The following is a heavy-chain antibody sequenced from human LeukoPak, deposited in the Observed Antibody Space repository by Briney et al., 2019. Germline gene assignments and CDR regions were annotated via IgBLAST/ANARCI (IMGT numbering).Heavy chain of an antibody. CDR1: GYSISSGYY. Sequence: SETLSLTCAVSGYSISSGYYWGWIRQPPGKGLEWIGSIHHSGSTYYNPSLKSRVTISVDTSKNQFSLKLSSVTAADTAVYYCARVRANSGYGHFDYWGQGTLATVSS. J-gene: IGHJ4*02. CDR2: IHHSGST. CDR3: ARVRANSGYGHFDY. V-gene: IGHV4-38-2*01. D-gene: IGHD5-12*01.